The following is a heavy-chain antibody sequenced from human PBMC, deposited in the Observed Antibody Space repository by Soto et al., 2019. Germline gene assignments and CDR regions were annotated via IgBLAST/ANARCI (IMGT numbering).Heavy chain of an antibody. CDR1: GFTVSSYA. CDR3: AKLGFVLMELYYFHQ. J-gene: IGHJ4*01. D-gene: IGHD2-8*01. Sequence: AGTLRLSCTASGFTVSSYAMCWVRQAPGKELEWVSTISGNSGKTNYAESVKGRFAISRDNSKNTVHLQLDSLRAEDTAVYFCAKLGFVLMELYYFHQWGHGTLVTVSS. CDR2: ISGNSGKT. V-gene: IGHV3-23*01.